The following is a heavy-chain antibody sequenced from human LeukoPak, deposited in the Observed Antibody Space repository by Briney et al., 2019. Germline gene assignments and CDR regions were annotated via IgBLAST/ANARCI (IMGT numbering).Heavy chain of an antibody. CDR3: ARYLTGSGWYPYFDY. V-gene: IGHV4-59*01. Sequence: LETLSLTCTVSGGSISSYYWSWIRQPPGKGLEWIGYIYYSGSTNHNPSLKSRVTISVDTSKNQFSLKLSSVTAADTAVYYCARYLTGSGWYPYFDYWGQGTLVTVSS. CDR2: IYYSGST. J-gene: IGHJ4*02. D-gene: IGHD6-19*01. CDR1: GGSISSYY.